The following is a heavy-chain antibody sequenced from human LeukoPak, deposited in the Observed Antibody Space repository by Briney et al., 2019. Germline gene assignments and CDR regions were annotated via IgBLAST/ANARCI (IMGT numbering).Heavy chain of an antibody. CDR3: TRPARISMIVGDLGYFHY. D-gene: IGHD3-22*01. Sequence: GGSLRLSCAASGFTFSNAWMSWVRQAPGKGLEWVGRIKSKTDGGTTDYAAPVKGRFTISRDDSKNTLYLQMNSLKTEDTAMYYCTRPARISMIVGDLGYFHYWGQGTLVTVSS. CDR1: GFTFSNAW. V-gene: IGHV3-15*01. CDR2: IKSKTDGGTT. J-gene: IGHJ4*02.